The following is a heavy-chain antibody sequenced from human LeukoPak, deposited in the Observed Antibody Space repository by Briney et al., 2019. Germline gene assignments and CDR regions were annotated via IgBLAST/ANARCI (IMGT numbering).Heavy chain of an antibody. D-gene: IGHD1-7*01. Sequence: SETLSLTCAVYGGSFNIYYWSWIRQSPEKGLEWIGEMNDGGTINYNPSLLSRVTISLDRSKKQFSLKLTSVTTADTAVYYCARRWNYGRNYYIDVWGNGATVSVSS. CDR3: ARRWNYGRNYYIDV. V-gene: IGHV4-34*01. CDR1: GGSFNIYY. CDR2: MNDGGTI. J-gene: IGHJ6*03.